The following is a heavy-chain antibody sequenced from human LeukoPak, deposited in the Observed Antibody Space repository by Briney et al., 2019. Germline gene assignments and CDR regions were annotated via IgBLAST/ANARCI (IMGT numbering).Heavy chain of an antibody. V-gene: IGHV3-74*01. J-gene: IGHJ3*02. CDR2: LNGDGTNI. CDR1: GFTFSNYW. D-gene: IGHD2-8*01. Sequence: GGSLRLSCVASGFTFSNYWMQWVRQVPGKGLVWVSRLNGDGTNIIYADSVKGRFTISRDNAENTLYLQMNSLRAEDTALYYCARSQSGVFDIWGQGTMVTVSS. CDR3: ARSQSGVFDI.